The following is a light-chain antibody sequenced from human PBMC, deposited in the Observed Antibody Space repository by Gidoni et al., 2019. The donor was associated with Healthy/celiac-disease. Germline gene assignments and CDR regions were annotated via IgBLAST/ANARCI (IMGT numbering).Light chain of an antibody. J-gene: IGKJ5*01. CDR1: QSISSY. CDR2: AAS. Sequence: DIQMTQSPSSLSASVGERDTITCRASQSISSYLNWYQQKPGKAPKLLIYAASSLQSGVPSRFSGSGSGTDFTLTISSLQPEDFATYYCQQCYSTPLTFGHGTRLEIK. CDR3: QQCYSTPLT. V-gene: IGKV1-39*01.